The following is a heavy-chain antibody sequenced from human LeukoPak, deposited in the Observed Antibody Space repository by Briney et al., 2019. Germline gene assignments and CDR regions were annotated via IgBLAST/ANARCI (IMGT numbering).Heavy chain of an antibody. Sequence: TSSETLSLTCAVYGGSFSGYYWSWIRQPPGKGLEWIGEINHSGSTNYNPSLKSRVTISVDTSKNQFSLKLSSVTAADTAVYYCARGRAYDYVWGSYRLYYFDYWGQGTLVTVSS. CDR1: GGSFSGYY. D-gene: IGHD3-16*02. CDR2: INHSGST. CDR3: ARGRAYDYVWGSYRLYYFDY. J-gene: IGHJ4*02. V-gene: IGHV4-34*01.